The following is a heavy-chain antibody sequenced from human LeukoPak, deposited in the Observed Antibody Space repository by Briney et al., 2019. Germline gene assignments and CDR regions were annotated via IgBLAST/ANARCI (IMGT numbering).Heavy chain of an antibody. CDR1: GYTFTCYY. Sequence: ASVKVSCKASGYTFTCYYMHWVRQAPGQGLEWMGWINPNSGGTNYAQKFQGRVTMTRDTSISTAYMELSRLRSDDTAVYYCARVAYCSGGSCYSAADLYYFDYWGQGTLVTVSS. CDR3: ARVAYCSGGSCYSAADLYYFDY. J-gene: IGHJ4*02. D-gene: IGHD2-15*01. CDR2: INPNSGGT. V-gene: IGHV1-2*02.